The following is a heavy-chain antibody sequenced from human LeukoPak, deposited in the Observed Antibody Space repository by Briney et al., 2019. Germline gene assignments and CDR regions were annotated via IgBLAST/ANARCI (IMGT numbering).Heavy chain of an antibody. V-gene: IGHV4-38-2*01. Sequence: PSETLSLTCAVSDYPISSNYFWGWIRQPPGRGLEGIGVSCHSVTTYYNPSVKRRFTFFLDSSKSNFSRNSTTVSAEATPVYFCATRVDPLEGEEWGFIGDYWGQGILVTVSS. D-gene: IGHD2-15*01. J-gene: IGHJ4*02. CDR3: ATRVDPLEGEEWGFIGDY. CDR1: DYPISSNYF. CDR2: SCHSVTT.